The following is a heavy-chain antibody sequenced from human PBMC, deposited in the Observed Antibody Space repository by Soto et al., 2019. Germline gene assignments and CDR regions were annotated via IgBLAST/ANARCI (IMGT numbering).Heavy chain of an antibody. CDR1: GFTFSSYA. Sequence: GGSLRLSCAASGFTFSSYAMSWVRQAPGKGLEWVSAISGSGGSTYYADSVKGRFTISRDNSKNTLYLQMNSLRAEDTAVYYCAKFGEPPADILTGWDWYFDLWGRGTLVTVSS. D-gene: IGHD3-9*01. CDR3: AKFGEPPADILTGWDWYFDL. CDR2: ISGSGGST. V-gene: IGHV3-23*01. J-gene: IGHJ2*01.